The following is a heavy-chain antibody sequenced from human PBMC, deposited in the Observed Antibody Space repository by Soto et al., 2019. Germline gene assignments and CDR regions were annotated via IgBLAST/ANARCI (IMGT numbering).Heavy chain of an antibody. J-gene: IGHJ4*02. V-gene: IGHV4-30-4*01. D-gene: IGHD7-27*01. CDR2: IYNSGRT. Sequence: SETLSLTCTVSGGSISSGDYYWSWIRQPPGKGLEWIGHIYNSGRTYSNPSLKSRVTISVDTSKNQFSLKLSSVTAADTAVYYCTRGPAGDKVDYWGQGTLVTVSS. CDR3: TRGPAGDKVDY. CDR1: GGSISSGDYY.